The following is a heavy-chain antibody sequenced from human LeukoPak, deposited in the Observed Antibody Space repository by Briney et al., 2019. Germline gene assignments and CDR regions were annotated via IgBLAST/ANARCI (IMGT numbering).Heavy chain of an antibody. V-gene: IGHV3-23*01. CDR2: ISGSGGST. D-gene: IGHD3-10*01. CDR1: GFTFSSYA. Sequence: GGSLRLSCAASGFTFSSYAMSWVRQAPGKGLEWVSAISGSGGSTYYADSVKGRFTISRDNSKNTLYLQMNSLRAEDTAVYYCAKDLGYGSGSYPYYMDVWGKGTTVTISS. CDR3: AKDLGYGSGSYPYYMDV. J-gene: IGHJ6*03.